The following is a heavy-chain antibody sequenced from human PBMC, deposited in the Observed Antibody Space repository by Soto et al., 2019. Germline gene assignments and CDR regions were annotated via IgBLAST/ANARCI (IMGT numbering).Heavy chain of an antibody. Sequence: QVQLVESGGGLVPPGGSLRLSSAGSGFTFGDSYMSWIRQAPGKGLEWLSYISPGSRYPAYADSVKGRFTISRDNAKRSLYLQMMSLTAEDMAIYYCVRGGGGGLFDPWGQGTMVTVSS. J-gene: IGHJ5*02. V-gene: IGHV3-11*06. D-gene: IGHD2-15*01. CDR2: ISPGSRYP. CDR3: VRGGGGGLFDP. CDR1: GFTFGDSY.